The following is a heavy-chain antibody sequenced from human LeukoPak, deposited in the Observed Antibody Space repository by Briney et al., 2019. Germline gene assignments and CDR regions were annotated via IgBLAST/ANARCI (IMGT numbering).Heavy chain of an antibody. CDR2: INHSGST. J-gene: IGHJ6*02. V-gene: IGHV4-34*01. Sequence: SETLSLTCAVYGGSFSVYYWSWIRQPPGKGLEWIGEINHSGSTNYNPSLKSRVTISVDTSKNQFSLKLSSVTAADTAVYYCARASSFWSGYHYYYYYGMDVWAQGTTVTVSS. CDR1: GGSFSVYY. D-gene: IGHD3-3*01. CDR3: ARASSFWSGYHYYYYYGMDV.